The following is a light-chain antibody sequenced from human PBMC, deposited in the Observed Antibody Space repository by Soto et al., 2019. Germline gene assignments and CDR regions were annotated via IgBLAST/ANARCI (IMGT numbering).Light chain of an antibody. Sequence: EIVLTQSPCTLSLSRGERATLSCRASQSVRSSHLAWYQQKPGQAPRLLIYGASSRATGIPDRFSGSGSGTDFTLTISRLEPEDFAVYYCQQYDSSPLTFGGGTKVDIK. CDR3: QQYDSSPLT. V-gene: IGKV3-20*01. CDR2: GAS. J-gene: IGKJ4*01. CDR1: QSVRSSH.